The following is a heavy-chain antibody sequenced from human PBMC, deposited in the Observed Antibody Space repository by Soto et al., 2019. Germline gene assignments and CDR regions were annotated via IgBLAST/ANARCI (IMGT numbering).Heavy chain of an antibody. CDR2: ISGSGSNP. V-gene: IGHV3-23*01. D-gene: IGHD4-17*01. J-gene: IGHJ4*02. Sequence: EVQVLESGGGLVQPGGSLRLSCAASGFTFSSYAMSWVRQAPGQGLEWVSAISGSGSNPYYADSVKGRFTISRDNSKNTLYRQMSSLRAEDTALYYCAKTASMTIRDGFDHWGQGTLVTVSS. CDR3: AKTASMTIRDGFDH. CDR1: GFTFSSYA.